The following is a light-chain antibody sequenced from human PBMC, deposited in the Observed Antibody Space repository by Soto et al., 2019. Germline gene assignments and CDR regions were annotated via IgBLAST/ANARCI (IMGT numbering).Light chain of an antibody. Sequence: DIQLTQSPSFLSASVGDRVTITCRASQGISSYLAWYQQKPGKAPKLLIYAASTLQSGVPSRFSGSGSGTEFTLTFSSLQPEDVSTYYRQKLNSFPINFGQGTRLEIK. J-gene: IGKJ5*01. V-gene: IGKV1-9*01. CDR3: QKLNSFPIN. CDR1: QGISSY. CDR2: AAS.